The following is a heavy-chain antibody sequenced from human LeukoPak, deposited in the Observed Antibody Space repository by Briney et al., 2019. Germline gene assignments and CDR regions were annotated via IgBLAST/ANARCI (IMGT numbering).Heavy chain of an antibody. CDR1: GFTFSSYA. V-gene: IGHV3-30-3*01. Sequence: GGSLRLSCAASGFTFSSYAMHWVRQAPGKGLEWVAVISYDGSNKYYADSVKGRFTISRDNSKNTLYLQMYSLRAEDTAVYYCARDRDYGDYSDAFDIWGQGTMVTVSS. D-gene: IGHD4-17*01. CDR2: ISYDGSNK. CDR3: ARDRDYGDYSDAFDI. J-gene: IGHJ3*02.